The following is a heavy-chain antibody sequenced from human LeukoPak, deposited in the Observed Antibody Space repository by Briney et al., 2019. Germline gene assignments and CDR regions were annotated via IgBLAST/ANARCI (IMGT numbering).Heavy chain of an antibody. CDR2: IKSKTDGGTT. Sequence: GGSLRPSCAASGFTFSNAWMSWVRQAPGKGLEWVGRIKSKTDGGTTDYAAPVKGRFTISRDDSKNTLYLQMNSLKTEDTAVYYCTTRVSSLGYCSSTSCRSADYWGQGTLVTVSS. CDR3: TTRVSSLGYCSSTSCRSADY. J-gene: IGHJ4*02. D-gene: IGHD2-2*01. V-gene: IGHV3-15*01. CDR1: GFTFSNAW.